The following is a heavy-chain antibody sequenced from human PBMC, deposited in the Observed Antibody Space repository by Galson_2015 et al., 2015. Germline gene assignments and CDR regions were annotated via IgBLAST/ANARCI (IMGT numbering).Heavy chain of an antibody. CDR1: GFTFSSYG. J-gene: IGHJ4*02. CDR2: ISYDGSNK. D-gene: IGHD3-9*01. CDR3: ARAPLRYFDWLLDGSFDY. V-gene: IGHV3-30*03. Sequence: SLRLSCAASGFTFSSYGMHWVRQAPGKGLEWVAVISYDGSNKYYADSVKGRFTISRDNSKNTLYLQMNSLRAEDTAVYYCARAPLRYFDWLLDGSFDYWGQGTLVTVSS.